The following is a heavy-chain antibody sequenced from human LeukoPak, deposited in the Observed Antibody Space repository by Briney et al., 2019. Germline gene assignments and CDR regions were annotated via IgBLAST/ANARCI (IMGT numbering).Heavy chain of an antibody. V-gene: IGHV3-11*06. CDR3: ARDRIAVAGTL. CDR2: ISSSSSYT. J-gene: IGHJ4*02. D-gene: IGHD6-19*01. CDR1: GFTFSDYY. Sequence: SGGSLRLSCAASGFTFSDYYMSWIRQAPGKGLEWVSYISSSSSYTNYADSVKGRFTISRDNAKNSLYLQMSSLKTEDTAVYYCARDRIAVAGTLWGQGTLVTVSS.